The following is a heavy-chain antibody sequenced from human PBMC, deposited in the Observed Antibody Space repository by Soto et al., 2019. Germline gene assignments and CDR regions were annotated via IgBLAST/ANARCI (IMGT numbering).Heavy chain of an antibody. J-gene: IGHJ6*02. CDR2: ISYDGSNK. CDR1: GFTFSSYA. V-gene: IGHV3-30-3*01. CDR3: ARDLHAIFGVVITYYYYYGMDV. Sequence: QVQLVESGGGVVQPGRSPRLSCAASGFTFSSYAMHWVRQAPGKGLEWVAVISYDGSNKYYADSVKGRFTISRDNSKNTLYLQMNSLRAEDTAVYYCARDLHAIFGVVITYYYYYGMDVWGQGTTVTVSS. D-gene: IGHD3-3*01.